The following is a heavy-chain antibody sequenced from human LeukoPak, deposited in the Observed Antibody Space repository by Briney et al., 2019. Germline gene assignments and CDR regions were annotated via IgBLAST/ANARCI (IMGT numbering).Heavy chain of an antibody. V-gene: IGHV4-59*01. CDR2: VYYSGTT. Sequence: SETLSLTCTLSGGSISGYYWSWIRQSPGKGLEWIGYVYYSGTTNYNPSLESRVTISGDTSKNQVSLNLKSVTTVDTAMYYCVKVGYGSGTWGWFDPWGQGILVTVST. CDR1: GGSISGYY. J-gene: IGHJ5*02. CDR3: VKVGYGSGTWGWFDP. D-gene: IGHD3-10*01.